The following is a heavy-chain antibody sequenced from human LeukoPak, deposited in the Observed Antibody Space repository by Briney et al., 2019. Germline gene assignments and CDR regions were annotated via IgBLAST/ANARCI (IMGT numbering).Heavy chain of an antibody. Sequence: ASVKVSCKASGYTFTGYYMHWVRQAPGQGLEWMGLINPSGGSTSYAQKFQGRVTMTRDTSTSTVYMELSSLRSEDTAVYYCARAIYGDYRVGAFDIWGQGTMVTVSS. CDR3: ARAIYGDYRVGAFDI. D-gene: IGHD4-17*01. V-gene: IGHV1-46*01. CDR1: GYTFTGYY. CDR2: INPSGGST. J-gene: IGHJ3*02.